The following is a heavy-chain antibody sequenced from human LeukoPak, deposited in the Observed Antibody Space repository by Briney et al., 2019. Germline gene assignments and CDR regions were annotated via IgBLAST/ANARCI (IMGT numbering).Heavy chain of an antibody. V-gene: IGHV4-59*01. Sequence: SETLSLTCTVSGGSISSYYWSWIRQPPGKGLEWLGYIYYSGSTNYNPSLKSRVTISVDTSKNQFSLKLSSVTAADTAVYYCARGSSSWYKNPNPFDYWGQGTLVTVSS. CDR1: GGSISSYY. D-gene: IGHD6-13*01. CDR2: IYYSGST. CDR3: ARGSSSWYKNPNPFDY. J-gene: IGHJ4*02.